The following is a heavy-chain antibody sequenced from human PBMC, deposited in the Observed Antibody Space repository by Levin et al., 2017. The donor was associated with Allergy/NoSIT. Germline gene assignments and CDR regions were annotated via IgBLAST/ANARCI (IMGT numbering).Heavy chain of an antibody. Sequence: PGGSLRLSCAASGFIFSNYAMSWVRQAPGKGLEWVSAITGSGDSTYYADSVKGRFTISRDNSKNTLYLQMNSLRAEDTAVYYCAKRGTDGSGWYQYRGQGTLVTVSS. D-gene: IGHD6-19*01. CDR3: AKRGTDGSGWYQY. V-gene: IGHV3-23*01. CDR1: GFIFSNYA. J-gene: IGHJ4*02. CDR2: ITGSGDST.